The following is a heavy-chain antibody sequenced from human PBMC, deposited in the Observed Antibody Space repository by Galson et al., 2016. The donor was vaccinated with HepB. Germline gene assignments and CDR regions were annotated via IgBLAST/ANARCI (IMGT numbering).Heavy chain of an antibody. D-gene: IGHD2-2*01. V-gene: IGHV4-4*02. CDR3: ASRIYITSWNAPVLSY. Sequence: SETLSLTCVVSGASISSTNWWNWVRQPPGKGLEWIGEIYHSGSTKYSPSLESRVTIEVDKAKNLFSLRLTSVTAADTAVYYCASRIYITSWNAPVLSYWGQGSLVTVSS. CDR2: IYHSGST. CDR1: GASISSTNW. J-gene: IGHJ4*02.